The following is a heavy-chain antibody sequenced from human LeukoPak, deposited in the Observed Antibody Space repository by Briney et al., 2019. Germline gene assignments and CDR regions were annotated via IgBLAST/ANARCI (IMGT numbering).Heavy chain of an antibody. J-gene: IGHJ4*02. Sequence: SETLSLTCAVYGGSFSGYYWSWIRQPPGKGLEWIGEINHSGSANYNPSLKSRVTISVGTSKNQFSLKLSSVTAADTAVYYCARKGGKTYYYDSSGYYFFDYWGQGTLVTVSS. CDR3: ARKGGKTYYYDSSGYYFFDY. CDR2: INHSGSA. D-gene: IGHD3-22*01. V-gene: IGHV4-34*01. CDR1: GGSFSGYY.